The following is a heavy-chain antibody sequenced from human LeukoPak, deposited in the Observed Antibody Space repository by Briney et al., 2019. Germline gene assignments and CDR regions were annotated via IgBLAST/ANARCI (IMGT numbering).Heavy chain of an antibody. D-gene: IGHD5-18*01. CDR2: IYPGDSDT. J-gene: IGHJ4*02. CDR3: ARSGGYSYGSFDY. V-gene: IGHV5-51*01. Sequence: PGESLQISCKGSGYIFTSYWIGWVRQLPGKGLEWMGIIYPGDSDTRYSPSFQGQVTISADKSISTAYLQWSSLKASDTAMYYCARSGGYSYGSFDYWGQGTLVTVSS. CDR1: GYIFTSYW.